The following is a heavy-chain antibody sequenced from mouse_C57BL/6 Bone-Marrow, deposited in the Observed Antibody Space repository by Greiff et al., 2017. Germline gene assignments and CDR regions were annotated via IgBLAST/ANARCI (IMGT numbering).Heavy chain of an antibody. D-gene: IGHD1-1*01. J-gene: IGHJ4*01. CDR3: TFTVVARGYAMDY. Sequence: EVKVVESGAELVRPGASVKLSCTASGFNIKDDYMHWVKQRPEQGLEWIGWIDPENGDTEYASKFQGKATITADTSSNTAYLQLSSLTSEDTAVYYCTFTVVARGYAMDYWGQGTSVTVSS. CDR2: IDPENGDT. V-gene: IGHV14-4*01. CDR1: GFNIKDDY.